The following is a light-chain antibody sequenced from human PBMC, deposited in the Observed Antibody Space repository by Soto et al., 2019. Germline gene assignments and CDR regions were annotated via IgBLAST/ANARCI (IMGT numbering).Light chain of an antibody. J-gene: IGLJ1*01. CDR2: DVS. CDR1: SSDVGGYNY. V-gene: IGLV2-14*01. CDR3: CSYTSSSTYV. Sequence: QSALTQPASVSGSPGQSITISCTGTSSDVGGYNYVSWYQQHPGKAPNLLIYDVSNRPSGVSNRFSGSKSGNTASLTISGPQAEDEADYYCCSYTSSSTYVFGTGTKLTVL.